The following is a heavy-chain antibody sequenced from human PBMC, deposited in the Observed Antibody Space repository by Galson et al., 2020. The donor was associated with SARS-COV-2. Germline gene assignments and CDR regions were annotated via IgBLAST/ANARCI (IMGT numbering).Heavy chain of an antibody. D-gene: IGHD2-8*02. CDR3: ARGYWATGGPERRGNRPYHAMVV. Sequence: SVKDSCKASGGTFSTYAINWVRQAPGQGLEWMGGIIPVFGTPDYAQKFQGRVTITADESSRTAYMELRSLRSEDTAVYFCARGYWATGGPERRGNRPYHAMVVWRQGTTVIISS. J-gene: IGHJ6*02. CDR2: IIPVFGTP. V-gene: IGHV1-69*13. CDR1: GGTFSTYA.